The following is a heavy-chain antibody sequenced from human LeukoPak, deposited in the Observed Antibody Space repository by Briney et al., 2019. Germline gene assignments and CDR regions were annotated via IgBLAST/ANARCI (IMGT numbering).Heavy chain of an antibody. CDR1: GGTFRTHI. CDR3: TRVNLRGSQYNWFDP. CDR2: ITPIIDSA. V-gene: IGHV1-69*08. D-gene: IGHD1-26*01. Sequence: ASVKVSCKTFGGTFRTHIFSWVRQAPGQGLEWMGKITPIIDSAKYSQKFRDRLTITGDSSTGTAYLQLSSLPPEDTALYYCTRVNLRGSQYNWFDPWGQGTLVIVSS. J-gene: IGHJ5*02.